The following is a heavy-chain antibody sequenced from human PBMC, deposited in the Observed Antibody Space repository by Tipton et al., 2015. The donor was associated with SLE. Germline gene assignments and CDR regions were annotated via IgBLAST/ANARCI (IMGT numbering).Heavy chain of an antibody. Sequence: LRLSCTVSGGSISSGSYYWSWIRQPAGKGLEWIGHIYTSGSTNYNPSLKSRVTISVDTSKNQFSLKLSSVTAADTAVYYCARDRAYYYDSSGSDAFDIWGQGTMVTVSS. V-gene: IGHV4-61*09. D-gene: IGHD3-22*01. J-gene: IGHJ3*02. CDR3: ARDRAYYYDSSGSDAFDI. CDR2: IYTSGST. CDR1: GGSISSGSYY.